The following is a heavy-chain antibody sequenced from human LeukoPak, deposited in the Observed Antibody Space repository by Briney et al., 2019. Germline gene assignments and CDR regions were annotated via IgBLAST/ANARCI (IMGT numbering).Heavy chain of an antibody. CDR1: GFTFSSYA. D-gene: IGHD3-3*01. CDR3: AKSIFGVVPDAFDI. CDR2: ISGSGGST. J-gene: IGHJ3*02. Sequence: GGSLRLSCAASGFTFSSYAMSWVRQAPGKGLEWASAISGSGGSTYYADSVKGRFTISRENSKNTLDLQINSLRAEYTAVYYCAKSIFGVVPDAFDIWGQGTMVTVSS. V-gene: IGHV3-23*01.